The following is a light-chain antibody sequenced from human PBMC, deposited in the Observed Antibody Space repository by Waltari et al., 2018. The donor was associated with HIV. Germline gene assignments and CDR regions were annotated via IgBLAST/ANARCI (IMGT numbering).Light chain of an antibody. CDR1: QKILFSSTNKNY. CDR2: WAS. Sequence: DIVLTQSPDSLAVSLGERATMNCKPSQKILFSSTNKNYLSWYQQRPGQPPRLLIYWASSRESGVPERFTGSGSGTNFTLTISRLQADDVAVYFCQQYYSTPRTFGQGTKV. CDR3: QQYYSTPRT. V-gene: IGKV4-1*01. J-gene: IGKJ1*01.